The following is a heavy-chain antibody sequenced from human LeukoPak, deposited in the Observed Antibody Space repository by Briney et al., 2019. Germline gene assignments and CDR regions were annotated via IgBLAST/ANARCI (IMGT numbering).Heavy chain of an antibody. J-gene: IGHJ3*01. V-gene: IGHV3-23*01. CDR2: ISGCDGST. D-gene: IGHD6-13*01. CDR3: AKARIAAAGTGAFDV. Sequence: GGSLRLSCAASGFTLSSYGMTWVRQAPGKGLEWVSSISGCDGSTQYAESVKGRFTISRDNSKNTLYLQMDSLRAEDTAVYYCAKARIAAAGTGAFDVWGQGTTVTVSS. CDR1: GFTLSSYG.